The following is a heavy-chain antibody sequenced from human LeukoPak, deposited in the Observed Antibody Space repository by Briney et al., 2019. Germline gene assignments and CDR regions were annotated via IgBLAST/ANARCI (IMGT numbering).Heavy chain of an antibody. J-gene: IGHJ4*02. CDR1: GYTFTGYY. D-gene: IGHD6-19*01. CDR3: ARALSLPQDSSGWYAFDY. CDR2: INPNSGGT. Sequence: ASVKVSCKASGYTFTGYYMHWVRQAPGQGLEWMGWINPNSGGTNYAQKFQGRVTMTRDTSISTAYMELSRLRSDDTAVYYCARALSLPQDSSGWYAFDYWGQGTLVTVSP. V-gene: IGHV1-2*02.